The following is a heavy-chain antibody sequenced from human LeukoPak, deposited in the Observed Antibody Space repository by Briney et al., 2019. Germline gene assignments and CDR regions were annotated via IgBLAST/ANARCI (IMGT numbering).Heavy chain of an antibody. V-gene: IGHV3-23*01. J-gene: IGHJ3*01. CDR3: GRDPNGNYVGAFEF. Sequence: GGSLRLSCTASGSAFSAYAMTWVRHVPGKGLDWVSSLTANSDDTTYADSVRGRFTMSRDNSKNSLYLQMNNLRAEDTATYYCGRDPNGNYVGAFEFWGQGTLVTVSS. CDR2: LTANSDDT. CDR1: GSAFSAYA. D-gene: IGHD1-7*01.